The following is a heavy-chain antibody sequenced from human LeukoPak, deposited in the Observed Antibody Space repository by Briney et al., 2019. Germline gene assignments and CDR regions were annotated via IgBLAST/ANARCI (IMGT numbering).Heavy chain of an antibody. V-gene: IGHV4-61*02. CDR1: GGSISSGSYY. CDR3: ARGGRVQH. J-gene: IGHJ1*01. Sequence: PSQNLSLTCSVSGGSISSGSYYWSWIRQPAGKGLEWIGRIYTSGSTNYNPSLKSRVTISVDTSKNQFSLKLSSVTAADTAVYYCARGGRVQHWGQGTLVTVSS. D-gene: IGHD5-24*01. CDR2: IYTSGST.